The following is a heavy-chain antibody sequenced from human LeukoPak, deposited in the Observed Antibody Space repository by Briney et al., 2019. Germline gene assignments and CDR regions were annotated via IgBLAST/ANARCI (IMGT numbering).Heavy chain of an antibody. V-gene: IGHV3-23*01. CDR1: GFTFSSFA. CDR3: ARPMTTVTRGYYYYGMDV. D-gene: IGHD4-11*01. J-gene: IGHJ6*02. CDR2: ISGSGDST. Sequence: PGGSLRLSCAASGFTFSSFALSWVRQAPGKGLEWVSSISGSGDSTYYMESVKGRFTISRDNSENTLYLQMNSLRADDTAVYYCARPMTTVTRGYYYYGMDVWGQGTTVTVSS.